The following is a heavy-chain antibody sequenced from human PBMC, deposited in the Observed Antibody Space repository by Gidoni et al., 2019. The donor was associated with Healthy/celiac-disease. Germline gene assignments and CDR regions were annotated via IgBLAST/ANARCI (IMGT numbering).Heavy chain of an antibody. CDR3: AGPGYCSGGSCPYYYYYGMDV. J-gene: IGHJ6*02. V-gene: IGHV1-18*01. D-gene: IGHD2-15*01. Sequence: QVQLVQSGAEVKKPGASVKVSCKASGYTFTSSGISWVRQAPGQGLAWMGWISAYNGNTNYAQKLQGRVTMTTDTSTSTAYMELRSLRSDDTAVYYCAGPGYCSGGSCPYYYYYGMDVWGQGTTVTVSS. CDR1: GYTFTSSG. CDR2: ISAYNGNT.